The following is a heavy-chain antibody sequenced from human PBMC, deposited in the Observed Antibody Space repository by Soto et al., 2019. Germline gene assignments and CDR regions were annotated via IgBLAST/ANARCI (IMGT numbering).Heavy chain of an antibody. Sequence: EVQLLESGGTLVQRGGSLRLSCAASGFTFSSYAMSWVRQAPGKGLEWVSAISGSGDYTYYAESLRGRFTISRDNSKNTLSLQVNTLGADDTAVYYCVRWGSSVNDFTPPSGYYFFYGVDVWGQGTTVTVSS. CDR1: GFTFSSYA. D-gene: IGHD5-12*01. CDR2: ISGSGDYT. V-gene: IGHV3-23*01. CDR3: VRWGSSVNDFTPPSGYYFFYGVDV. J-gene: IGHJ6*02.